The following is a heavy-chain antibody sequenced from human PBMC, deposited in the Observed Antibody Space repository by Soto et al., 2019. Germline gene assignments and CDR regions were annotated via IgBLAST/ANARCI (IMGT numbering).Heavy chain of an antibody. V-gene: IGHV4-61*03. J-gene: IGHJ4*02. CDR1: GGSVSSGSYY. D-gene: IGHD3-10*01. CDR2: IYYTGAT. Sequence: QVQLQESGPGLVKPSETLSLTCNVSGGSVSSGSYYWNWFRQPPGKGLEWVGYIYYTGATNYNPSLKSRVTISADTSRNHFSLKRTSVTAADTAVYFCARAYYAADYWGRGTLVTVSS. CDR3: ARAYYAADY.